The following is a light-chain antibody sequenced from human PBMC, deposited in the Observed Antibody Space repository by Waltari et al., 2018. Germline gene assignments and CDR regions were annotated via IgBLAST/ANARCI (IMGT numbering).Light chain of an antibody. CDR1: SRDVGFYNY. J-gene: IGLJ3*02. CDR2: DVS. V-gene: IGLV2-14*01. CDR3: NSYTGSSSWV. Sequence: QSALTQPTSVSGSPGQSITTSCTGTSRDVGFYNYVSWYQQYPGKVPRLLIYDVSERPSGISSRFSGSKSGNTASLTISGLQADDEADYYCNSYTGSSSWVFGGGTKLTVL.